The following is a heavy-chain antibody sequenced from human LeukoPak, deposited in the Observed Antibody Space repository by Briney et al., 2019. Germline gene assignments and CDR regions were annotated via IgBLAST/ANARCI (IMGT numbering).Heavy chain of an antibody. Sequence: ASVKVSCKVSGYTLTELSMHWVRQAPGKGLEWMGGFDPEDGGTIYAQKFQGRVTMTEDTSTDTAYMELSSLRSEDTAVYYCATSIAVAGMRWFDPWGQGTLVTVSS. CDR3: ATSIAVAGMRWFDP. J-gene: IGHJ5*02. D-gene: IGHD6-19*01. V-gene: IGHV1-24*01. CDR2: FDPEDGGT. CDR1: GYTLTELS.